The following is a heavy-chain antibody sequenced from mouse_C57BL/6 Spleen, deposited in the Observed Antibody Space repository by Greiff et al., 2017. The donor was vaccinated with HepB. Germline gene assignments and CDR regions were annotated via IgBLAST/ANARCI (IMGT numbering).Heavy chain of an antibody. J-gene: IGHJ1*03. CDR1: GYTFTSYW. Sequence: QVQLQQPGAELVRPGTSVKLSCKASGYTFTSYWMHWVKQRPGQGLEWIGAIDPSDSYTNYNQKFKGKATLTVDTSSSTAYMQLSSLTSEDSAVYYCARYFESYWYFDVWGTGTTVTVSS. CDR2: IDPSDSYT. V-gene: IGHV1-59*01. CDR3: ARYFESYWYFDV.